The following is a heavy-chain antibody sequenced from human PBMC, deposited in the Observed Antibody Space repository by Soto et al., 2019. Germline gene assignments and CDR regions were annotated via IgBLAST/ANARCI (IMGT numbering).Heavy chain of an antibody. J-gene: IGHJ4*02. CDR2: VYHTGRT. Sequence: QVQLQESGPGLVKPSETLSLTCTVSGGSFKSGSYSWSWIRQPPGKGLEWIGYVYHTGRTSYNPSLKSRVSISMDTSQNQFSLNLDSVTADDTAVYFCARDFAYFDSWGQGPLVTVSS. CDR3: ARDFAYFDS. V-gene: IGHV4-61*01. CDR1: GGSFKSGSYS. D-gene: IGHD3-3*01.